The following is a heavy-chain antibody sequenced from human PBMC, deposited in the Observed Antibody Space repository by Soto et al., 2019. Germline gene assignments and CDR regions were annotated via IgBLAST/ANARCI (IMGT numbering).Heavy chain of an antibody. CDR3: ATGASYSGSNYGADFDS. V-gene: IGHV5-51*01. Sequence: EVQLVQSGAEVKKPGESLEISCKGSGYSFTNNWIGWVRQMPGKGLEWMGIIYPSDSDTRYSPSFQGQVTISADESISTAYLRWSRLKASDTAMYYCATGASYSGSNYGADFDSWGQGTLVTVSS. CDR1: GYSFTNNW. J-gene: IGHJ4*02. D-gene: IGHD1-26*01. CDR2: IYPSDSDT.